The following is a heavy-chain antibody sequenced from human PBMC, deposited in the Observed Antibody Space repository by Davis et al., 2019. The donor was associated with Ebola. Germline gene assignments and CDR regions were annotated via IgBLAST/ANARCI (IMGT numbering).Heavy chain of an antibody. CDR1: GYTFNLYG. CDR3: ARVRLNYYGSGRTIDY. Sequence: ASVKVSCKASGYTFNLYGISWVRQAPGQGLEWMGWISAYNGNTNYAQRFQDRVTMTTDTATNTAYMEVRGLRSDDTAVYYCARVRLNYYGSGRTIDYWGQGTLVTVSS. V-gene: IGHV1-18*01. CDR2: ISAYNGNT. J-gene: IGHJ4*02. D-gene: IGHD3-10*01.